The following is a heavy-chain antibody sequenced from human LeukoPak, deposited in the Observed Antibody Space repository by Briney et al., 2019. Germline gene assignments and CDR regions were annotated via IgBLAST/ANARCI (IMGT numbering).Heavy chain of an antibody. CDR2: INHSGST. CDR3: ARTSGCSGGSCPRRKYYFDY. D-gene: IGHD2-15*01. J-gene: IGHJ4*02. V-gene: IGHV4-34*01. Sequence: PSETLSLTCAVYGGSFSGYYWSWIRQPPGKGLEWIGEINHSGSTNYNPSLKSRVTISVDTSKNQFSLKLSSVTAADTAVYYCARTSGCSGGSCPRRKYYFDYWGQGTLVTVSS. CDR1: GGSFSGYY.